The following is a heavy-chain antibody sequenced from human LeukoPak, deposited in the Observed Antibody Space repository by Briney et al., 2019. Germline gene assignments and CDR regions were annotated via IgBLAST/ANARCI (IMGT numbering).Heavy chain of an antibody. V-gene: IGHV3-30*04. J-gene: IGHJ3*02. CDR3: ARDVSRYSSSWNAFDI. CDR1: GFTFSSYA. D-gene: IGHD6-13*01. CDR2: ISYVGSNK. Sequence: PGGSLRLSCAASGFTFSSYAMHWVRQAPGKGLEWVAVISYVGSNKYYADSVKGRFTVSRDNSKNTLYLQMNSLRAEDTAVYYCARDVSRYSSSWNAFDIWGQGTMVTVSS.